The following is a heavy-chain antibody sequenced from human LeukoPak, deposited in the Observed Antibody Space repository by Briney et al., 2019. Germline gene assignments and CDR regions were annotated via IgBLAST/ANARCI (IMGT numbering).Heavy chain of an antibody. V-gene: IGHV3-30*02. CDR2: IRYDGSNK. CDR1: GFTFSSSG. J-gene: IGHJ4*02. Sequence: PGGSLRLSCAASGFTFSSSGMHWVRQAPGKGLEWVTFIRYDGSNKYYADSVKGRFTISRDNSKNTLSLQMNSLRPEDTAVYYCTKAQDCSSISCYNRGFSWYWGQGTQVTVPS. CDR3: TKAQDCSSISCYNRGFSWY. D-gene: IGHD2-2*01.